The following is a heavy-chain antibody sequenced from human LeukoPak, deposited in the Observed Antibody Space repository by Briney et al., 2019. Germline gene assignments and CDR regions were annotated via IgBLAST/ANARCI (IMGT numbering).Heavy chain of an antibody. D-gene: IGHD5-24*01. V-gene: IGHV1-69*01. J-gene: IGHJ3*02. CDR3: ARDSEQRWLQFLGAFDI. CDR2: IIPIFGTA. Sequence: SVKVSCKASGGTFSSYAISWVRRAPGQGLEWMGGIIPIFGTANYAQKFQGRVTITADESTSTAYMELSSLRSEDTAVYYCARDSEQRWLQFLGAFDIWGQGTMVTVSS. CDR1: GGTFSSYA.